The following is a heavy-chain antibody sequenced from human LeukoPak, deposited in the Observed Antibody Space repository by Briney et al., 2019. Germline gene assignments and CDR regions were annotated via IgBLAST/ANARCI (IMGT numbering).Heavy chain of an antibody. Sequence: PGGSLRLSCATSGFTFSTYWMNWVRQAPGKGLEWVANIKRDGSEKYYVGSVKGRFTISRDNAKNSLYLQMNSLRAEDTAVYYCARETASETTVVRPNYNYYYGMDVWGQGTTVTVSS. CDR1: GFTFSTYW. CDR2: IKRDGSEK. CDR3: ARETASETTVVRPNYNYYYGMDV. D-gene: IGHD4-23*01. J-gene: IGHJ6*02. V-gene: IGHV3-7*01.